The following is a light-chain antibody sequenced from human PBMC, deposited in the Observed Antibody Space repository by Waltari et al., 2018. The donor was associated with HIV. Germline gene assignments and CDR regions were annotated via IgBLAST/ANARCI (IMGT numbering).Light chain of an antibody. CDR3: LQDYDYPRT. V-gene: IGKV1-6*01. CDR1: QGSRND. Sequence: AIQMTQFPSSLSASVGARVTITCRSSQGSRNDLAWYQQRPGRAPKLLMFDAANLQRAVPSRFSGRGAGTECTLTISSLQTEDFATYFCLQDYDYPRTFGQGTKVELK. J-gene: IGKJ1*01. CDR2: DAA.